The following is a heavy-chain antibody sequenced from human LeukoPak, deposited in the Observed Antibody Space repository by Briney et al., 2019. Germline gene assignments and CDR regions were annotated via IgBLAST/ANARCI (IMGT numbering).Heavy chain of an antibody. D-gene: IGHD3-22*01. CDR2: IYYSGST. Sequence: SETLSLTCTVSGGSISSGDYYWSWIRQPPGKGLEWIGYIYYSGSTYYNPSLKSRVTISVDTSKNQFSLKLSSATAADTAVYYCAREINYYDSSGYEYRVFDYWGQGTLVTVSS. J-gene: IGHJ4*02. CDR1: GGSISSGDYY. V-gene: IGHV4-30-4*01. CDR3: AREINYYDSSGYEYRVFDY.